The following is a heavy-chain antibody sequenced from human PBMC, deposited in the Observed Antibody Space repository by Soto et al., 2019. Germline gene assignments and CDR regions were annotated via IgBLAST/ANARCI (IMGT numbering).Heavy chain of an antibody. CDR2: IYPGDSDT. Sequence: PGESLKISCKGSGYSFTSYWIGWVHQMPGKGLEWMGIIYPGDSDTRYSPSFQGQVTISADKSISTAYLQWSSLKASDTAMYYCARLEDPGVQLERLSAFDIWGQGTMATGSS. V-gene: IGHV5-51*07. CDR1: GYSFTSYW. D-gene: IGHD1-1*01. CDR3: ARLEDPGVQLERLSAFDI. J-gene: IGHJ3*02.